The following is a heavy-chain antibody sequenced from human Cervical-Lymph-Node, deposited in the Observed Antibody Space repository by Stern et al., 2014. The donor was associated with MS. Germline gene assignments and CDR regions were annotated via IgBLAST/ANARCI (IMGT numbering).Heavy chain of an antibody. CDR1: GFTFNNYA. Sequence: EVQLLESGGGLVQPGGSLRLSCVASGFTFNNYAMSWVRQAPGKGLEWVSALSGGGGSTYYAASVNGRFTISRDNSKNTLYLQMNSLRAEDTAVYYCAKYPQSYYDSSDYFDYWGQGTLVTVSS. CDR3: AKYPQSYYDSSDYFDY. D-gene: IGHD3-22*01. CDR2: LSGGGGST. V-gene: IGHV3-23*01. J-gene: IGHJ4*02.